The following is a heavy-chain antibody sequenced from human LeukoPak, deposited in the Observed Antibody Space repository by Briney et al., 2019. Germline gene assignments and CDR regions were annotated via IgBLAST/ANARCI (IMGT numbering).Heavy chain of an antibody. Sequence: SETLSLTCTVSGGSVSGGSISSYFWSWIRQPPGKGLVWIGYGFYRGSTNYNPSLKSRVTISVETSKNQFSLKLSSVTAADTAVYYCARGGEYLNWFDPWGQGTLVTVSS. V-gene: IGHV4-61*01. D-gene: IGHD2-2*01. CDR3: ARGGEYLNWFDP. J-gene: IGHJ5*02. CDR2: GFYRGST. CDR1: GGSVSGGSISSYF.